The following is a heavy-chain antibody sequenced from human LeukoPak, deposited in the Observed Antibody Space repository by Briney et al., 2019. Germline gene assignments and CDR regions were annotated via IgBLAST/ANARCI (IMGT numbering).Heavy chain of an antibody. V-gene: IGHV3-23*01. D-gene: IGHD3-9*01. CDR2: ISGSGGST. Sequence: GGTLRLSCAASGFTFSSYGMSWVRQAPGKGLEWVSVISGSGGSTYYADSVKGRFTISRDNSKNTLYLQMNSLRAEDTAVYNCAKDMALRYFDWLLPNWFDPWGQGTLLTVSS. CDR3: AKDMALRYFDWLLPNWFDP. CDR1: GFTFSSYG. J-gene: IGHJ5*02.